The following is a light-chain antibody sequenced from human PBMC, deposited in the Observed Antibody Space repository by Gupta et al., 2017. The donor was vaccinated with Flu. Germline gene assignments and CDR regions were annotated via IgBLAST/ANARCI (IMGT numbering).Light chain of an antibody. CDR3: CSYAGSNTGV. Sequence: RDPGKAPKLMIYDVSKRPSGVPDRFSGSKSGNTASLTISGLQADDEADYYCCSYAGSNTGVFGGGTKLTVL. V-gene: IGLV2-11*01. J-gene: IGLJ2*01. CDR2: DVS.